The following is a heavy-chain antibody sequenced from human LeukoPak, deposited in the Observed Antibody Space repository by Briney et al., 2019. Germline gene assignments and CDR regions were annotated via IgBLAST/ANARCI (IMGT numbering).Heavy chain of an antibody. V-gene: IGHV3-9*01. CDR2: ISWNSGSI. D-gene: IGHD6-19*01. J-gene: IGHJ6*02. CDR1: GFTFDDYA. CDR3: AKDLSVAGNYYYYGMDV. Sequence: AGGSLRLSCAASGFTFDDYAMHWVRQAPGKGLEWVSGISWNSGSIGYADSVKGRFTISRDNAKNSLYLQMNSLRAEDTALYYCAKDLSVAGNYYYYGMDVWGQGTTVTVSS.